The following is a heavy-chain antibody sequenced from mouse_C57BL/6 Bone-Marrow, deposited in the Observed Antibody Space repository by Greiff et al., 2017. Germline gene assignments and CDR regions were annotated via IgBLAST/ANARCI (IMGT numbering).Heavy chain of an antibody. CDR2: IYPGDGDT. CDR3: ERKETVGLDY. V-gene: IGHV1-82*01. Sequence: VQLQQSGPELVKPGASVKLSCKASGYAFSSSWMNWVKQRPGKGLEWIGRIYPGDGDTNYTGKFKGKATLAADKTSSTAYMQLSSLTSEDSAVCVCERKETVGLDYWGQGTTLTVSA. D-gene: IGHD1-1*01. CDR1: GYAFSSSW. J-gene: IGHJ2*01.